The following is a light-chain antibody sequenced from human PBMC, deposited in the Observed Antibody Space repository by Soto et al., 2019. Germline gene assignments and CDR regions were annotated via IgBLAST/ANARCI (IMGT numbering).Light chain of an antibody. V-gene: IGKV3-11*01. CDR3: QQRSNWPPVT. Sequence: EIVLTQSPATLSLSPGERATLSCRASQSVSTYLAWYQQKPGQAPRLLIYDASNRATGIPARFSGSGSGTDFTLTSTSLEPEDFAVYYCQQRSNWPPVTFGHGTRLEIK. J-gene: IGKJ5*01. CDR1: QSVSTY. CDR2: DAS.